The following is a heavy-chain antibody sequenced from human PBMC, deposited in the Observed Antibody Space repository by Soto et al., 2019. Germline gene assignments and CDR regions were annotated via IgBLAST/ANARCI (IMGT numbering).Heavy chain of an antibody. CDR3: AKDLIVGAVFYDYGMDV. CDR1: GFTFSSYG. D-gene: IGHD1-26*01. J-gene: IGHJ6*02. V-gene: IGHV3-30*18. CDR2: ISYDGSNK. Sequence: GGSLRLSCAASGFTFSSYGMHWVRQAPGKGLEWVAVISYDGSNKYYADSVKGRFTISRDNSKNTLYLQMNSLRAEDTAVYYCAKDLIVGAVFYDYGMDVWGQGTTVTVSS.